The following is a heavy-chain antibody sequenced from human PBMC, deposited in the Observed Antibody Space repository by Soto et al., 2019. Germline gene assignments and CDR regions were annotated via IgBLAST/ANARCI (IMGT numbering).Heavy chain of an antibody. V-gene: IGHV3-30*04. CDR3: AKDLPFVGFAPVAARQLRQDYYYGMDV. J-gene: IGHJ6*02. Sequence: SLRLSCAASGFTFSSYAMHWVRQAPGKGLEWVAVISYDGSNKYYADSVKGRFTISRDNSKNTLYLQMNSLRAEDTAVYYCAKDLPFVGFAPVAARQLRQDYYYGMDVWGQGTTVTVSS. CDR2: ISYDGSNK. CDR1: GFTFSSYA. D-gene: IGHD6-6*01.